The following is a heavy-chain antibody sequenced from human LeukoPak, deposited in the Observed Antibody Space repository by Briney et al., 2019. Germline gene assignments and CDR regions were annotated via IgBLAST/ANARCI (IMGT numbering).Heavy chain of an antibody. CDR2: INPNSGGT. CDR3: ARGSLDFWSGYLKYNWFDP. CDR1: GYTFTGYY. Sequence: ASVKVSCKASGYTFTGYYMHWVRQAPGQGLEWMGWINPNSGGTNYAQKFQGRVTMTRDTSISTAYMELSRLRSDDTAVYYCARGSLDFWSGYLKYNWFDPWGQGTLVTVSS. V-gene: IGHV1-2*02. J-gene: IGHJ5*02. D-gene: IGHD3-3*01.